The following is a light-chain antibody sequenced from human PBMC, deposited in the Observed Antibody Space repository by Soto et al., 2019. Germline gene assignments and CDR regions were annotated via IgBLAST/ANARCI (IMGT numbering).Light chain of an antibody. J-gene: IGLJ2*01. CDR1: SSNIGSNY. Sequence: QSELTQPPSASGTPGQRVTISCSGSSSNIGSNYVYWYQQLPGTAPKLLIYRNNQRPSGVPDRFSGSKSGTSASLAISGLRSEDEADYYCAAWDDSLSVVVFGGGTQLTVL. CDR2: RNN. V-gene: IGLV1-47*01. CDR3: AAWDDSLSVVV.